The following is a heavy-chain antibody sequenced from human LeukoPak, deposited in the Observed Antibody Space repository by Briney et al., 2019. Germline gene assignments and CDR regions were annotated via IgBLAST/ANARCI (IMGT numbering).Heavy chain of an antibody. D-gene: IGHD2-2*01. Sequence: SSETLSLTCAVYGGSFSGYYWSWIRQPPGKGLEWIGEINHSGSTNYNPSLKSRVTISVDTSKNQFSLKLSSVTAADTAVYYCARGRGYCSSTSCYPTSTRYYDSSGYYYLDYWGQGTLVTVSS. V-gene: IGHV4-34*01. CDR2: INHSGST. J-gene: IGHJ4*02. CDR1: GGSFSGYY. CDR3: ARGRGYCSSTSCYPTSTRYYDSSGYYYLDY.